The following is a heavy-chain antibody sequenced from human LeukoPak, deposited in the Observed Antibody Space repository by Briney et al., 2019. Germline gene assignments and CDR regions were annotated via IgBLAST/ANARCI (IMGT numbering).Heavy chain of an antibody. Sequence: ASVKVSCKASGGTFSSYAISWVRQAPGHGLEWMGGIIPIFGTASYAQKFQGSGTITADESTSTAYMELSSLRSEDTAVYYCARGGCTMIVVEGGGYYFDYWGQGTLVTVSS. D-gene: IGHD3-22*01. CDR1: GGTFSSYA. J-gene: IGHJ4*02. V-gene: IGHV1-69*13. CDR3: ARGGCTMIVVEGGGYYFDY. CDR2: IIPIFGTA.